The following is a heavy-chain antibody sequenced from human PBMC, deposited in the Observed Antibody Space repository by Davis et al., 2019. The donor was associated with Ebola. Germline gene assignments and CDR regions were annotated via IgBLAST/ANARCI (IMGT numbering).Heavy chain of an antibody. J-gene: IGHJ4*02. V-gene: IGHV4-34*01. Sequence: AGSLRLSCAVHGRSFIGYYWSWIRQPPGKGLEWIVEMDHRGNTHYNPSPKSRVTISIDTSKKQISLNLTSVTAADTAVYYCARGHSGSDYRLWQYWGQGTLVTVSS. CDR1: GRSFIGYY. CDR2: MDHRGNT. D-gene: IGHD3-10*01. CDR3: ARGHSGSDYRLWQY.